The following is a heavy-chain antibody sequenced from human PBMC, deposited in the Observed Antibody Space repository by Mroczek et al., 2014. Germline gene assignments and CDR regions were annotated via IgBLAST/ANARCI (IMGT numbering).Heavy chain of an antibody. D-gene: IGHD5-18*01. CDR1: GFTFSSYA. CDR3: ARDRISLARVSYVQGSFDY. V-gene: IGHV3-30-3*01. CDR2: ISYDGSNK. Sequence: QVQLVQSGGGVVQPGRSLRLSCAASGFTFSSYAMHWVRQAPGKGLEWVAVISYDGSNKYYADSVKGRFTISRDNSKNTLYLQMNSLRAEDTAVYYCARDRISLARVSYVQGSFDYWGQGTLVTVSS. J-gene: IGHJ4*02.